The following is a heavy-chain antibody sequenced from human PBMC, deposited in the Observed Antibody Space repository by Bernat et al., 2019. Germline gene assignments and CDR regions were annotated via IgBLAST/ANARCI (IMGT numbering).Heavy chain of an antibody. CDR1: GFTFSSYA. J-gene: IGHJ6*02. CDR3: ARDKVDYVGFLNGMDV. Sequence: EVQLLESGGGLVQPGGSLRLSCAASGFTFSSYAMSWVRQAPGKGLEWVSTISGSGGSTYYADSVKGRFTISRDNSKNTLYLQMNSLRAEDTAVYYCARDKVDYVGFLNGMDVWGQGTTVTVSS. V-gene: IGHV3-23*01. D-gene: IGHD3-10*02. CDR2: ISGSGGST.